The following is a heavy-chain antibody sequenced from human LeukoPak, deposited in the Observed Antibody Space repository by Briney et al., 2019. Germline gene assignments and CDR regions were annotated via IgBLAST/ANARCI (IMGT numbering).Heavy chain of an antibody. Sequence: GGPLRLSCAASGFTFSSYAMHWVRQAPGKGLEWVAVISYDGSNKYYADSVKGRFTISRDNSKNTLYLQMNSLRAEDTAVYYCARGGHTAISYWGQGTLVTASS. CDR1: GFTFSSYA. J-gene: IGHJ4*02. CDR2: ISYDGSNK. CDR3: ARGGHTAISY. D-gene: IGHD5-18*01. V-gene: IGHV3-30-3*01.